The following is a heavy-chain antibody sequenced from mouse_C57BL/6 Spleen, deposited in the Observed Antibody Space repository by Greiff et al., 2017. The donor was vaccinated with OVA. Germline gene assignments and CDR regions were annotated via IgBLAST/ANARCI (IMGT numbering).Heavy chain of an antibody. CDR3: ARGDWAWFAY. D-gene: IGHD4-1*01. Sequence: VQLQQPGAELVRPGSSVKLSCKASGYTFTSYWMHWVKRRPIQGLEWIGNIDPSDSETHYNQKFKDKATLTVDKSSSTAYMQLSSLTSEDSAVYYCARGDWAWFAYWGQGTLVTVSA. CDR2: IDPSDSET. CDR1: GYTFTSYW. V-gene: IGHV1-52*01. J-gene: IGHJ3*01.